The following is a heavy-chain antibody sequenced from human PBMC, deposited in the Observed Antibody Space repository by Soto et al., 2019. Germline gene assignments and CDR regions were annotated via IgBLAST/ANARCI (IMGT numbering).Heavy chain of an antibody. CDR2: ISPGTGNT. Sequence: QVQLVQSGAEVKKPGASVKVSCKASGYTFTKYNIHWVRQAPGQGLEWMGRISPGTGNTRYSQIFYDRVTITRDTSTTLVYMELSSLTSEDTAVFYCVRDDPSGYGDEHWGQGTLVTVSS. CDR3: VRDDPSGYGDEH. V-gene: IGHV1-3*01. D-gene: IGHD3-22*01. J-gene: IGHJ4*02. CDR1: GYTFTKYN.